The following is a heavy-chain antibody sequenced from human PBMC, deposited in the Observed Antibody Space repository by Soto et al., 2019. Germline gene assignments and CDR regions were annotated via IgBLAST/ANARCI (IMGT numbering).Heavy chain of an antibody. V-gene: IGHV1-2*04. Sequence: ASVKVSCKASGYTFTGYYMHWVRQAPGQGLEWMVWINPNSGGTNYAQKFQGWVTMTRDTSISTAYMELSRLRSDDTAVYYCARVSGAGLGDWFDPWGQGTLVTVSS. CDR1: GYTFTGYY. CDR3: ARVSGAGLGDWFDP. J-gene: IGHJ5*02. D-gene: IGHD3-16*01. CDR2: INPNSGGT.